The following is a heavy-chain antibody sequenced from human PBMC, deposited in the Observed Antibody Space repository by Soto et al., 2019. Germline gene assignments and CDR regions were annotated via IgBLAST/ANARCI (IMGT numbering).Heavy chain of an antibody. J-gene: IGHJ5*02. V-gene: IGHV3-23*01. CDR1: GFTFSSYA. CDR2: ISGSGGST. CDR3: AKDAPICSGGSCYRNWFDP. Sequence: VGSLRLSCAASGFTFSSYAMSWVRQAPGKGLEWVSAISGSGGSTYYADSVKGRFTISRDNSKNTLYLQMNSLRAEDTAVYYCAKDAPICSGGSCYRNWFDPWGQGTLVTVSS. D-gene: IGHD2-15*01.